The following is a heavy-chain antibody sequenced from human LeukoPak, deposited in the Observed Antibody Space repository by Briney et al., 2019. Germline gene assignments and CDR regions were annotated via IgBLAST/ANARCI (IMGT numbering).Heavy chain of an antibody. CDR2: ILYDAFNT. CDR3: ARISCTGNSCRPYSYYDMDV. D-gene: IGHD2-8*02. CDR1: GFAFSNYD. V-gene: IGHV3-30*03. J-gene: IGHJ6*02. Sequence: GGSLRLSCAASGFAFSNYDMNWVRRAPGKGLEWVAAILYDAFNTYYADSVKGRFTISRDNSKNTLYLQMNSLRAEDTAVYYCARISCTGNSCRPYSYYDMDVWGQGTTVTVSS.